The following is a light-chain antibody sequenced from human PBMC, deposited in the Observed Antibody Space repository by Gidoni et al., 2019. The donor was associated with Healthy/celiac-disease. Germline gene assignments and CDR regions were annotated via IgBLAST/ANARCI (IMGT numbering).Light chain of an antibody. V-gene: IGKV1-8*01. CDR1: QGISSY. CDR3: QQYYSYPPMYT. J-gene: IGKJ2*01. Sequence: AIRMTQSPSSLSASTGDRVTITCRASQGISSYLAWYQQKPGKAPKLLIYAASTLQSGVPSRFSGSGSGTDFTLTISCLQSEDFATYYCQQYYSYPPMYTFGQXTKLEIK. CDR2: AAS.